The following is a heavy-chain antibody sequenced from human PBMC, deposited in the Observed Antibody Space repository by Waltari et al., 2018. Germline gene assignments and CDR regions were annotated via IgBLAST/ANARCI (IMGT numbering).Heavy chain of an antibody. Sequence: QVQLVQSGAEVKKPWASVKVSCKASGYTFTGYYMHWVRQAPGQGLEWMGRINPNSGGTNYAQKYQGRVTMTRDTSISTAYMELSRLRSDDTAVYYCARGVPNWNYQNWFDPWGQGTLVTVSS. CDR3: ARGVPNWNYQNWFDP. D-gene: IGHD1-7*01. V-gene: IGHV1-2*06. CDR1: GYTFTGYY. J-gene: IGHJ5*02. CDR2: INPNSGGT.